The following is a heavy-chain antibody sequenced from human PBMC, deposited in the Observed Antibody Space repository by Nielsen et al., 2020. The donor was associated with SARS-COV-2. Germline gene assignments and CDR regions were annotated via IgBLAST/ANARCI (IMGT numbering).Heavy chain of an antibody. V-gene: IGHV3-15*01. Sequence: GESLKISCAASGFTFSNAWMSWVRQAPGKGLEWVGRIKSKTDGGTTDYAAPVKGRFTISRDDSKNTLYLQMNSLRAEDTAVYYCAKESRSMIVVVAQFDYWGQGTLVTVSS. J-gene: IGHJ4*02. D-gene: IGHD3-22*01. CDR3: AKESRSMIVVVAQFDY. CDR1: GFTFSNAW. CDR2: IKSKTDGGTT.